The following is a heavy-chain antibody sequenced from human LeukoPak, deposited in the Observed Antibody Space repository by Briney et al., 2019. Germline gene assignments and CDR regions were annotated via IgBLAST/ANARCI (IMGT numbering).Heavy chain of an antibody. CDR1: GASFSGYY. V-gene: IGHV4-34*01. CDR3: ARGLVMLPAAMRLVSHYFDY. J-gene: IGHJ4*02. D-gene: IGHD2-2*01. CDR2: INHSGST. Sequence: SETLSLTCAVYGASFSGYYWSWIRQPPGKGLEWIGDINHSGSTNYNPSLKSRVTISVDTSKNQFSLKLSSVTAADTAVYYCARGLVMLPAAMRLVSHYFDYWGQGTLVTVSS.